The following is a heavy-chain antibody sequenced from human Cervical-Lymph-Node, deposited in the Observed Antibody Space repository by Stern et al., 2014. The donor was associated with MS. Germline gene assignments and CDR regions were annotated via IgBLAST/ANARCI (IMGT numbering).Heavy chain of an antibody. CDR3: AREGPTGDHFDY. J-gene: IGHJ4*02. V-gene: IGHV3-30*04. CDR2: ISSGGNNR. CDR1: GFTFSRSP. Sequence: DQLVESGGGVVQPGGSLRLSCAASGFTFSRSPMHWVRQAPGKGLEWVAFISSGGNNRYYRDSVKGRFTMSRDNSKNTVYLQMNSLRPEDSAVFYCAREGPTGDHFDYWGQGTLVTVSS. D-gene: IGHD4-17*01.